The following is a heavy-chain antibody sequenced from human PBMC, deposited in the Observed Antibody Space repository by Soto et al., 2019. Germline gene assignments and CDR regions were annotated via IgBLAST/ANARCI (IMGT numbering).Heavy chain of an antibody. V-gene: IGHV3-21*01. CDR1: GFTFSSYS. Sequence: EVQLVESGGGLVKPGGSLRLSCAASGFTFSSYSMHWVRQARGKGLEWVSSISSRSRSIYYADSQKGRFTISRDNTKNSLYLQMTHLTAEDTAVYYRARDRGDYEGLVPYSVHHLGQVTLVTVSS. CDR3: ARDRGDYEGLVPYSVHH. J-gene: IGHJ5*02. CDR2: ISSRSRSI. D-gene: IGHD4-17*01.